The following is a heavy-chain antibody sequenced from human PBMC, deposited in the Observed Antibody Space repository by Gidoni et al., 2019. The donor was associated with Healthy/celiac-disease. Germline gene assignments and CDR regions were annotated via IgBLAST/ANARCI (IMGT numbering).Heavy chain of an antibody. CDR3: ARQVFSNAIVVVSFDY. D-gene: IGHD3-22*01. CDR1: GGSISSSSYY. V-gene: IGHV4-39*01. Sequence: QLQLPASGPGLVKTSETLSLTCTVSGGSISSSSYYWGWIRQPPGKGLEWIGSNYYSGSTYYNPSLKSRVTISVDTSKNQFSLKLSSVTAADTAVYYCARQVFSNAIVVVSFDYWGQGTLVTVSS. J-gene: IGHJ4*02. CDR2: NYYSGST.